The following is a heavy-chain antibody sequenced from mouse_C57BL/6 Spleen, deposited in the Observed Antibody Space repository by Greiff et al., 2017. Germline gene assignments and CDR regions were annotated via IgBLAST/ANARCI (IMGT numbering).Heavy chain of an antibody. D-gene: IGHD4-1*01. CDR1: GYAFSSYW. J-gene: IGHJ4*01. V-gene: IGHV1-80*01. Sequence: QVHVKQSGAELVKPGASVKISCKASGYAFSSYWMNWVKQRPGKGLEWIGQIYPGDGDTNYNGKFKGKATLTADKSSSPAYMQLSSLASEDAALYFCARAANWDVGYAMDYWGQGTSVTVSS. CDR2: IYPGDGDT. CDR3: ARAANWDVGYAMDY.